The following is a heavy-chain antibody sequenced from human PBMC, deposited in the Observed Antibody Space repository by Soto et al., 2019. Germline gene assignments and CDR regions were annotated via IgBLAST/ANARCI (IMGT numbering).Heavy chain of an antibody. D-gene: IGHD6-19*01. CDR1: GYTFTGYY. CDR2: VNPNSGGT. V-gene: IGHV1-2*04. Sequence: ASVKVSCKASGYTFTGYYIHGVREAPGQGLEWMGWVNPNSGGTNYAQKFQGWVTMTRDTSISTAYMELSRLRSDDTAVYYCVTSRVSVAVAGETEYYFDYWGQGTLVTVSS. CDR3: VTSRVSVAVAGETEYYFDY. J-gene: IGHJ4*02.